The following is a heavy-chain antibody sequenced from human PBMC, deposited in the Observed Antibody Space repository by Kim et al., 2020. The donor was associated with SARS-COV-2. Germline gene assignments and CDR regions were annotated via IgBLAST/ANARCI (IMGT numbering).Heavy chain of an antibody. Sequence: YSPCIQGRDTISADKSISTAYLQWSSLKASDTAMYYCARPGSSSAYGMDVWGQGTTVTVSS. V-gene: IGHV5-51*01. J-gene: IGHJ6*02. CDR3: ARPGSSSAYGMDV. D-gene: IGHD6-6*01.